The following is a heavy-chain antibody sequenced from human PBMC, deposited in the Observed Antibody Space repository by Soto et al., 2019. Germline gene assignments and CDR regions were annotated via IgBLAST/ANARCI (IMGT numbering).Heavy chain of an antibody. CDR2: IKSNGDDT. V-gene: IGHV1-2*02. CDR1: GFTFTGYY. CDR3: ARDQRSYGEPPFDY. J-gene: IGHJ4*02. Sequence: ASLKVSCNASGFTFTGYYIHWVRQAPGQGLEWMGWIKSNGDDTKYAQKFQDRVTMTRDTSMNTHYMELSRLRSDDTAVYYRARDQRSYGEPPFDYWGQETLVTVSS. D-gene: IGHD3-16*01.